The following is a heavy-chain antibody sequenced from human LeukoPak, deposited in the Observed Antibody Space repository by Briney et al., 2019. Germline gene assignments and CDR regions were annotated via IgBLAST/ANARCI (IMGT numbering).Heavy chain of an antibody. CDR2: ISSDGSGT. CDR1: GFTFNNYW. J-gene: IGHJ4*02. Sequence: GGSLRLSCAASGFTFNNYWMHWVRQAPGKGLVWVSRISSDGSGTRYADSVRGRFTISRDNAKNTLYLQMNSLRAEDTAVYYCARGDGYNWEYYFDYWGQGTLVTVSS. CDR3: ARGDGYNWEYYFDY. V-gene: IGHV3-74*01. D-gene: IGHD5-24*01.